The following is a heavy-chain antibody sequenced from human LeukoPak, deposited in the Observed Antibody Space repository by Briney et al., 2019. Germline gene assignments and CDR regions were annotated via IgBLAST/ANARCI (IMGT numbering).Heavy chain of an antibody. J-gene: IGHJ6*03. CDR2: RNPNSGNT. D-gene: IGHD6-13*01. CDR3: ARGVAGYSSSWYYYYYMDV. Sequence: GASVKVSCKASRYTFTSYDIYWVRQATGLGLEWMGWRNPNSGNTGYAQKFQGRVTMTRNTSISTAYMELSSLRSEDTAVYYCARGVAGYSSSWYYYYYMDVWGKGTTVTISS. CDR1: RYTFTSYD. V-gene: IGHV1-8*02.